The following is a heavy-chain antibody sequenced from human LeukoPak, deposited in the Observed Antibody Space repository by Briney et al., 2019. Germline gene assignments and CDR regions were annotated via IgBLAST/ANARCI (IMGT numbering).Heavy chain of an antibody. CDR2: ISWNSGSI. J-gene: IGHJ6*02. CDR1: GFTFDDYA. CDR3: LKSGREQWLVPLPPMDV. D-gene: IGHD6-19*01. Sequence: PGGSLRLSCAASGFTFDDYAMHWVRQAPGKGLEWVSGISWNSGSIGYADSVKGRFTISRDNSKNTLYLQMNSLRAEDTAVYYCLKSGREQWLVPLPPMDVWGQGTTVTVSS. V-gene: IGHV3-9*01.